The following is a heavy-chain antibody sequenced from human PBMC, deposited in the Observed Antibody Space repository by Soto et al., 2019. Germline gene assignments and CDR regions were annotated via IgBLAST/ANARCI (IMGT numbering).Heavy chain of an antibody. CDR1: GFTFSSYA. V-gene: IGHV3-30-3*01. CDR2: ISYDGSNK. D-gene: IGHD2-2*01. J-gene: IGHJ6*02. Sequence: GGSLRLSCAASGFTFSSYAMHWVRQAPGKGLEWVAVISYDGSNKYYADSVKGRFTISRDNSKNTLYLQMNSLRAEDTAVYYCARDGVGSSSWYGSGYYYYGMDVWGQGTTVTVSS. CDR3: ARDGVGSSSWYGSGYYYYGMDV.